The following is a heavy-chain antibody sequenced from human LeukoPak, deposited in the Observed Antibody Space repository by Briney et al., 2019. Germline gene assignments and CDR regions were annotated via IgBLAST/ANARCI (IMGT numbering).Heavy chain of an antibody. CDR2: IYHSGST. J-gene: IGHJ4*02. V-gene: IGHV4-4*02. CDR1: GXSISSSNW. D-gene: IGHD1-26*01. CDR3: ARTYSGSSYFDY. Sequence: SGTLSLTCAVSGXSISSSNWWSWVRQPPEKGLERIGEIYHSGSTNHNPSLKSRVTISVDKSKNQFSLKMSSVTTADTAMYYCARTYSGSSYFDYWGQGTLVTVSS.